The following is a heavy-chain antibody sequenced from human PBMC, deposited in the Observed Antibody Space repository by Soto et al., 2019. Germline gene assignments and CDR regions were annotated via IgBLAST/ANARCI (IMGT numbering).Heavy chain of an antibody. Sequence: GASVKVSCKVSGYTLTELSMHWVRQAPGKGLEWMGGFDPEDGETIYAQKFQGRVTMTEDTSTDTAYMELSSLRSEDTAVYYCATQLELRRIRWFDPWGQGTLVTVSS. V-gene: IGHV1-24*01. J-gene: IGHJ5*02. CDR2: FDPEDGET. D-gene: IGHD1-7*01. CDR3: ATQLELRRIRWFDP. CDR1: GYTLTELS.